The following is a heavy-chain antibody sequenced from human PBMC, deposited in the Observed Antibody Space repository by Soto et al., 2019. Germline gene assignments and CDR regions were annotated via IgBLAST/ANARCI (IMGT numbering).Heavy chain of an antibody. CDR3: ANARAHFWTQANRALDS. J-gene: IGHJ4*02. D-gene: IGHD3-3*02. CDR1: GFTFSNYG. CDR2: ISFEGSEI. Sequence: QVQLVESGGGVVEPGKSLRLSCVASGFTFSNYGMHWVRQAPGKGLEWVAIISFEGSEIFYADAAKGRFNISRDNSKRTLYMQMDSLRPEDTAVYYCANARAHFWTQANRALDSWGQGTLVTVSS. V-gene: IGHV3-30*18.